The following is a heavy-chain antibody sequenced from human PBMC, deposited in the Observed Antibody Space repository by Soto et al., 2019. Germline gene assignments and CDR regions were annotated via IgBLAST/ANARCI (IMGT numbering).Heavy chain of an antibody. CDR2: IYYSGIT. CDR1: GGSISSYY. V-gene: IGHV4-59*01. J-gene: IGHJ6*01. D-gene: IGHD3-10*01. Sequence: SETLSLTCTVSGGSISSYYCSWIRQPPWKGLEWIGYIYYSGITNYNPSLKSRVTISVDTSKNQFSLRLSSVTAADTAVYYCGGELLVRITMVRGVIISDRPTGGGMDVWGQGTTVTVSS. CDR3: GGELLVRITMVRGVIISDRPTGGGMDV.